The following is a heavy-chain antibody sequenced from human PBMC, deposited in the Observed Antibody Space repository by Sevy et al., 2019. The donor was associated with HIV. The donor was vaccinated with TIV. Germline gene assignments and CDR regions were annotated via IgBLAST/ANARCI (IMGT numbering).Heavy chain of an antibody. J-gene: IGHJ4*02. CDR3: ARAPPIAAAGIYFHY. Sequence: GESLKISCKGSGYSFTSYWIGWVRQMPGKGLEWMGIIYPGDSDTRYSPSFQGQVTISADKSISTAYLQWSSLKASDTAMYYCARAPPIAAAGIYFHYWGQGTLVTVTS. CDR2: IYPGDSDT. CDR1: GYSFTSYW. V-gene: IGHV5-51*01. D-gene: IGHD6-13*01.